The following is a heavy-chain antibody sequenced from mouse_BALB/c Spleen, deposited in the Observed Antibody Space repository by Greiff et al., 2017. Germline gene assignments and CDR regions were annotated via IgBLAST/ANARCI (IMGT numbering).Heavy chain of an antibody. J-gene: IGHJ2*01. CDR3: ARPHYYGSSLDY. CDR2: INPSTGYT. D-gene: IGHD1-1*01. Sequence: VQLQQSGAELAKPGASVKMSCKASGYTFTSYWMHWVKQRPGQGLEWIGYINPSTGYTEYNQKFKDKATLTADKSSSTAYMQLSSLTSEDSAVYYCARPHYYGSSLDYWGQGTTLTVSS. CDR1: GYTFTSYW. V-gene: IGHV1-7*01.